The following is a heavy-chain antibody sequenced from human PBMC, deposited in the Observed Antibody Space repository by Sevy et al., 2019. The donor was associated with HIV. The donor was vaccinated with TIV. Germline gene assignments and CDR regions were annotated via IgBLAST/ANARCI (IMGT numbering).Heavy chain of an antibody. CDR2: IYYSGST. V-gene: IGHV4-31*03. J-gene: IGHJ4*02. CDR1: GGSISSGGYY. CDR3: ARWNFWSGSYYFDY. D-gene: IGHD3-3*01. Sequence: SETLSLTCTVSGGSISSGGYYWSWIRQHPGKGLEWIGYIYYSGSTYYNPSLKSRVTISVDTSKNQFSLKLSSVTAADTAVYYCARWNFWSGSYYFDYWGQGTLVTVSS.